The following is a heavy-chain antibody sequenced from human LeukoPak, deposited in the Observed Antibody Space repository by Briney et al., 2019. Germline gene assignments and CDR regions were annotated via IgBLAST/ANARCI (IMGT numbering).Heavy chain of an antibody. D-gene: IGHD2-2*01. CDR3: ARGRADIVVDGNYYYYYMDV. CDR2: IIPIFGTA. Sequence: GSSVKVSCKASGGTFSSYAISWVRQAPGQGLEWMGGIIPIFGTANYAQKFQGRVTITADESTSTAYMELSSLRSEDTAVYYCARGRADIVVDGNYYYYYMDVWGKGTTVTVSS. CDR1: GGTFSSYA. V-gene: IGHV1-69*01. J-gene: IGHJ6*03.